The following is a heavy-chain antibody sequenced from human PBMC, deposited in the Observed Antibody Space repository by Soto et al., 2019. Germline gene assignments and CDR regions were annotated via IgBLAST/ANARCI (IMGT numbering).Heavy chain of an antibody. Sequence: EVQLVESGGGLVQPGGSLRLSCAASGFTFSSYWMSWVRQAPGKGLEWVANIKQDGSEKYYVDSVKGRFTISRDNAKNSLYLQMNNLRAEDTAVYYCAREGYCSSTSCYTYYYYGMDVWGQGTTVTVSS. CDR3: AREGYCSSTSCYTYYYYGMDV. CDR1: GFTFSSYW. J-gene: IGHJ6*02. CDR2: IKQDGSEK. D-gene: IGHD2-2*01. V-gene: IGHV3-7*01.